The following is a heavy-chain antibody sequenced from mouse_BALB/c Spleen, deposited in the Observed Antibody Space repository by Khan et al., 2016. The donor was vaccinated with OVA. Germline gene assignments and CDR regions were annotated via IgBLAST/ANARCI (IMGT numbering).Heavy chain of an antibody. Sequence: EVELVESGGDLVKPGGSLKLSCAASGFTFSTYGMSWVRQTPDKRLEWVATISSGGHYTYYPDSVKGRFTISRDHAKSTLYLQMSSLKSEDTAIYYCARLAYYYNSEGVAYWGQGTLVTVSA. J-gene: IGHJ3*01. CDR3: ARLAYYYNSEGVAY. D-gene: IGHD1-1*01. CDR2: ISSGGHYT. CDR1: GFTFSTYG. V-gene: IGHV5-6*01.